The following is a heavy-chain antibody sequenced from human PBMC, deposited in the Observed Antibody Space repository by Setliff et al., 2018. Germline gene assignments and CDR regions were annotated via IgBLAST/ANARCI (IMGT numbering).Heavy chain of an antibody. CDR2: ISAYNGKT. CDR1: GYTFTSFQ. D-gene: IGHD3-22*01. Sequence: ASVKVSCKASGYTFTSFQINWVRQAPGQGREWMGWISAYNGKTKYAQKVQGRVTMTTDTSTNTAYMAVRTLKSYDTAVYYCARETDPPHYDTSGHLDYWGQGTLVTVSS. V-gene: IGHV1-18*01. J-gene: IGHJ4*02. CDR3: ARETDPPHYDTSGHLDY.